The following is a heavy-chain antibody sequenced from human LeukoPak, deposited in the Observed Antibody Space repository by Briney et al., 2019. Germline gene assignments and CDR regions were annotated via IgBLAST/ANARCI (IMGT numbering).Heavy chain of an antibody. CDR2: IIPIFGTA. Sequence: ASVKVSCKASGGTFSSYAISWVRQAPGQGLEWMGGIIPIFGTANYAQKFQGRVTITADESTGTAYMELSSLRSEDTAVYYCARGLRFLEWLFFYWGQGTLVTVSS. CDR1: GGTFSSYA. D-gene: IGHD3-3*01. J-gene: IGHJ4*02. V-gene: IGHV1-69*13. CDR3: ARGLRFLEWLFFY.